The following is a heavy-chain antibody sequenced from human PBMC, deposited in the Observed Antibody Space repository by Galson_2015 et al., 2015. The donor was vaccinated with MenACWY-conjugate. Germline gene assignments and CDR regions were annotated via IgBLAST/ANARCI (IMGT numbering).Heavy chain of an antibody. V-gene: IGHV3-7*03. Sequence: SLRLSCAASGFTFSRYWMSWVRQAPGKGLEWVASIKQDGSEKYYGDSVKDRFTISRDNADNSLYLQLNSLRAEDTAVYYCGTTIFGQWLIDFWGQGTLVTVSS. D-gene: IGHD6-19*01. CDR3: GTTIFGQWLIDF. CDR2: IKQDGSEK. CDR1: GFTFSRYW. J-gene: IGHJ4*02.